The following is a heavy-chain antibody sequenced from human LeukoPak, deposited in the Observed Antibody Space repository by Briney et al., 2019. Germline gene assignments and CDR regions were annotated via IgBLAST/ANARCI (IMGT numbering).Heavy chain of an antibody. CDR3: AKHSYDSSGYYSIDY. J-gene: IGHJ4*02. D-gene: IGHD3-22*01. V-gene: IGHV3-23*01. CDR1: GFTLTSYA. Sequence: GGSLRLSCAASGFTLTSYAMSWVRQAPGKGLEWVSAIIGSVHSTYYADSVKGRFTISRDNSKKTLYMQMNSLRAEDTAVYYCAKHSYDSSGYYSIDYWGQGTLVTVSS. CDR2: IIGSVHST.